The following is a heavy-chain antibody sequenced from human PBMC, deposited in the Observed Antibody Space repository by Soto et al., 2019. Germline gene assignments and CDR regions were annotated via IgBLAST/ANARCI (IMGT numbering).Heavy chain of an antibody. J-gene: IGHJ6*02. CDR1: GFTFSSYA. Sequence: EVQLLESGGGLVQPGGSLRLSCAASGFTFSSYAMSWVRQAPGKGLEWVSAISGSGGSTYYADSVKGRFTISRDNSKNTLYLQMNSLRAEDTAVYYCAKGDFWSGSNYYYYYGMDVWGQGTTVTVSS. CDR2: ISGSGGST. D-gene: IGHD3-3*01. V-gene: IGHV3-23*01. CDR3: AKGDFWSGSNYYYYYGMDV.